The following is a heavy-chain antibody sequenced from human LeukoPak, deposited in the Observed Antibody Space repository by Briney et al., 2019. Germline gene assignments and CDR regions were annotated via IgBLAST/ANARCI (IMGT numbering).Heavy chain of an antibody. Sequence: PGGSLRLSCAASGFTFSTFAMNWVRQAPGKGLEWVSAISDSGGSRYSADSVKGRFTISRDNAKNTVYLQMNSLRVEDTAVYYCAKGGGWLYYFDYWGQGSLVSVSS. CDR3: AKGGGWLYYFDY. V-gene: IGHV3-23*01. CDR2: ISDSGGSR. CDR1: GFTFSTFA. J-gene: IGHJ4*02. D-gene: IGHD6-19*01.